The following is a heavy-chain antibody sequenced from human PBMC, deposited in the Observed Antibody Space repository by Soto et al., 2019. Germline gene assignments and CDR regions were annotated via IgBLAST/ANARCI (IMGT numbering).Heavy chain of an antibody. Sequence: QVQLQESGPGLVKPSQTLSLTCTVSGGSISRGGYYWSWIRQHPGKGLEWIGYIYYSGSTYYNPSLKSRVTRSVDTSKNQFALKLSSVTAADTAVYYCAREHCSGGSCYYYWGQGTLVTVSS. CDR3: AREHCSGGSCYYY. V-gene: IGHV4-31*03. CDR1: GGSISRGGYY. CDR2: IYYSGST. D-gene: IGHD2-15*01. J-gene: IGHJ4*02.